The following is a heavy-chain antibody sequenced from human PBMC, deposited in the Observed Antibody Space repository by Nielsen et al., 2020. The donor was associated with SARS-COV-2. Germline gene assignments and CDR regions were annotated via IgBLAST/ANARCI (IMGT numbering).Heavy chain of an antibody. V-gene: IGHV3-23*01. Sequence: GESLKISCAASGFTFSDYAMAWVRQAPGKGLEWVSVIKTSGGSTYYADSVKGRCTISRDNSKNTLYLQMNSLREEDTAVYYCAGGGSGYMSYWGQGTLVTVSS. CDR2: IKTSGGST. CDR3: AGGGSGYMSY. J-gene: IGHJ4*02. D-gene: IGHD3-3*01. CDR1: GFTFSDYA.